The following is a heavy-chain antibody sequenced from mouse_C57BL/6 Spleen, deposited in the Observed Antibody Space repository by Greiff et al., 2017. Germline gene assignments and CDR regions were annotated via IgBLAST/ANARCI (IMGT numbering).Heavy chain of an antibody. Sequence: EVQRVESGGGLVQPGGSLSLSCAASGFTFTDYYMSWVRQPPGKALEWLGFIRNKANGYTTEYSASVKGRFTISRDTSQSILYLQMNALRAEDSATYYSARYMGNWDGLLAYWGQGTLVTVSA. CDR1: GFTFTDYY. J-gene: IGHJ3*01. CDR3: ARYMGNWDGLLAY. CDR2: IRNKANGYTT. V-gene: IGHV7-3*01. D-gene: IGHD4-1*01.